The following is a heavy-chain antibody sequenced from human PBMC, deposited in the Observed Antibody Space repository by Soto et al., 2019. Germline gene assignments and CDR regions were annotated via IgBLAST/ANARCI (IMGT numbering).Heavy chain of an antibody. CDR3: ARQAPHSSGWFWFDP. Sequence: QVQLQESGPGLVKPSETLSLTCTVSGGSISSYYWSWIRQPPGKGLEWFGYIYYSGSTSYNPSLRSRVTISVDTSKNQFSLKLSSVTAADTAVYYSARQAPHSSGWFWFDPWGQGTLVTVSS. V-gene: IGHV4-59*08. D-gene: IGHD6-19*01. CDR2: IYYSGST. J-gene: IGHJ5*02. CDR1: GGSISSYY.